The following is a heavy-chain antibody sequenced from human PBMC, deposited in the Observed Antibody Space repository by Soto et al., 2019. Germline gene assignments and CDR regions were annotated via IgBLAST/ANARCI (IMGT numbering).Heavy chain of an antibody. D-gene: IGHD2-15*01. CDR3: AARGRIWLQSPFDY. V-gene: IGHV3-66*01. CDR1: GFSVSNNY. Sequence: EVQLVESGGDLVQPGGSLRLSCAASGFSVSNNYMSWARQSPGKGVEWVSVTYSDDRTHYADSVKGRLTISRDNSKNTLFLQMNSRRVADTAGYYCAARGRIWLQSPFDYWGQGTLVTVSS. CDR2: TYSDDRT. J-gene: IGHJ4*02.